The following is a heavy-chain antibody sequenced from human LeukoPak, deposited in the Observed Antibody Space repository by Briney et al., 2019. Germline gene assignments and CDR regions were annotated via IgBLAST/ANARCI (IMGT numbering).Heavy chain of an antibody. D-gene: IGHD2-2*01. CDR3: AIVPAAEYYFDY. J-gene: IGHJ4*02. CDR1: GYTFTGDY. V-gene: IGHV1-2*02. CDR2: INPNSGGT. Sequence: ASVKVSCKASGYTFTGDYMHWVRQAPGQGLEWMGWINPNSGGTNYAQKFQGRVTMTRDTSISTAYMELSRLRSDDTAVYYCAIVPAAEYYFDYWGQGTLVTVSS.